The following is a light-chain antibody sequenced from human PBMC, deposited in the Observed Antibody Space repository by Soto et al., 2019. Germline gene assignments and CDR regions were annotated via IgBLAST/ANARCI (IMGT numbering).Light chain of an antibody. V-gene: IGKV3D-20*02. CDR1: QSVISSY. Sequence: EIVMSHPLSTLSVYPEERATLYCRASQSVISSYLAWYQQKPSQAPSLLIFDASSRAAGIPARFRGRGSGTDFTLTIDSLEPEDFAVYYCQQRTKWRWTFGPGTKV. CDR3: QQRTKWRWT. CDR2: DAS. J-gene: IGKJ1*01.